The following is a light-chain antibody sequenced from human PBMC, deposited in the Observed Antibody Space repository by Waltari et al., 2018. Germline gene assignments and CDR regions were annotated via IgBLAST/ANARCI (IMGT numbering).Light chain of an antibody. Sequence: DIQMTQSPSTLSASVGDRVTITCRGSQSISTWLAWYQQKPGKAPNLLIYKASSLEGGVPSRFSGSGSGTEFTLSISSLQPDDFATYYCQQYKSFPFTFGGGTKVGVK. V-gene: IGKV1-5*03. CDR1: QSISTW. J-gene: IGKJ4*01. CDR3: QQYKSFPFT. CDR2: KAS.